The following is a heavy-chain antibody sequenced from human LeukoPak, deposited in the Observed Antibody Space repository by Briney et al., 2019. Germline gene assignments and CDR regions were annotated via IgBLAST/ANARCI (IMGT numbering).Heavy chain of an antibody. CDR3: ARHVLGSDDPIVYYFDY. CDR2: IYPGDSDT. J-gene: IGHJ4*02. Sequence: GESLKISCKGSGYSFTSYWIGWVRQMPGKGLEWMGIIYPGDSDTRYSPSFQGQVTISADKSISTAYLQWSSLKASDTAMYYCARHVLGSDDPIVYYFDYWGQGTLVTVSS. V-gene: IGHV5-51*01. D-gene: IGHD5/OR15-5a*01. CDR1: GYSFTSYW.